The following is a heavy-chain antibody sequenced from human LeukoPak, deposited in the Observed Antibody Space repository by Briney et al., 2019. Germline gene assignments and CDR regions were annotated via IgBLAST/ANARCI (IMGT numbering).Heavy chain of an antibody. CDR2: ISASGTNT. J-gene: IGHJ4*02. D-gene: IGHD3-10*01. CDR1: EFTFSNYA. V-gene: IGHV3-23*01. Sequence: GGSLRLSCAASEFTFSNYAMSWVRQAPGKGLEWVSAISASGTNTYYADSVKGRFTISRDNSENTLDLQMNSLRAEDTAIYYCAKDYFGSGSQFASWGQGTLVTVSS. CDR3: AKDYFGSGSQFAS.